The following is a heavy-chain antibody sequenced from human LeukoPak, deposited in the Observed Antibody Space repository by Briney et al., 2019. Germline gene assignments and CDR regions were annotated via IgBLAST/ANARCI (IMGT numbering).Heavy chain of an antibody. CDR3: TRRGYSSGWYGFDY. CDR2: IRSKANSYAT. D-gene: IGHD6-19*01. J-gene: IGHJ4*02. V-gene: IGHV3-73*01. CDR1: GFTFSSYT. Sequence: GGSLRLSCAASGFTFSSYTMNWVRQASGKGLEWVGRIRSKANSYATAYAASVKGRFTISRDDSKNTAYLQMNSLKTEDTAVYYCTRRGYSSGWYGFDYWGQGTLVTVSS.